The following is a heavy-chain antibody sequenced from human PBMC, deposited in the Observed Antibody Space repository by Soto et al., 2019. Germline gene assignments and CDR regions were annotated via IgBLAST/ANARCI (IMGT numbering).Heavy chain of an antibody. Sequence: QMQLVQSGPEVKKPGTSVKVSCKASGFTFTSSAVQWVRQARGQRREWIGGIVVGSGNTNYEQKFQERVTITRDLSTSTADMELSSLRSENAAVYYCAAGPVNYSYYCMDVWGQGTTVTVSS. V-gene: IGHV1-58*01. CDR2: IVVGSGNT. CDR1: GFTFTSSA. CDR3: AAGPVNYSYYCMDV. J-gene: IGHJ6*02.